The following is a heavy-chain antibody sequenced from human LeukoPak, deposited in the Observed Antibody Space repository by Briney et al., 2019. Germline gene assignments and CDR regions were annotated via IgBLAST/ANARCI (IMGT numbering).Heavy chain of an antibody. D-gene: IGHD3-10*02. CDR3: AELGITMIGGV. J-gene: IGHJ6*04. V-gene: IGHV3-74*01. Sequence: PGGSLRLSCAASGCTFSSYWMHWVRQAPGKGLVWVSRINSDGSSTSYADSVKGRFTISRDNAKNTPYLQMNSLRAEDTAVYYCAELGITMIGGVWGKGTTVTISS. CDR2: INSDGSST. CDR1: GCTFSSYW.